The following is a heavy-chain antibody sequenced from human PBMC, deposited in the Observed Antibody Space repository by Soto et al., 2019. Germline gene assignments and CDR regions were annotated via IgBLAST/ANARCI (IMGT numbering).Heavy chain of an antibody. Sequence: GGSLRLSCAASGFTVSSNYMSWVRQTPGKGLEWVSTLNHDGRNTHYAASVEGRFTISRDNSKNTLYLQMGSLRAEDTAIYYCAKDAGNEESLFDYWGRGTLVTVSS. V-gene: IGHV3-53*01. CDR3: AKDAGNEESLFDY. CDR2: LNHDGRNT. CDR1: GFTVSSNY. J-gene: IGHJ4*02.